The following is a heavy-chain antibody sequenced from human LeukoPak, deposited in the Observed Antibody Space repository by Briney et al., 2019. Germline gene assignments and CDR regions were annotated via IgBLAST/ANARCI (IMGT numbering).Heavy chain of an antibody. CDR1: GYMFTSHG. D-gene: IGHD1-26*01. CDR2: INPNSGGT. Sequence: ASVKVSCKSSGYMFTSHGIHWLRQAPGQGLEWMGWINPNSGGTNYAQKFQGRVTMTRDTSISTAYMELSRLRSDDTAVYYCASRSYLEGFDYWGQGTLVTVSS. J-gene: IGHJ4*02. CDR3: ASRSYLEGFDY. V-gene: IGHV1-2*02.